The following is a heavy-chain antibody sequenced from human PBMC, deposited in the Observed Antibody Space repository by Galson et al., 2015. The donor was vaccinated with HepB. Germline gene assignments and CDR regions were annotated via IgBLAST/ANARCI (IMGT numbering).Heavy chain of an antibody. Sequence: SLRLSCAASGFTVSSNYMNWVRQAPGKGLEWVSIIYSGVGGSNTYYADSVKGRFTISRDNSKNTLYLQMNNLRAEDTAVYYCARGYSDSSGYYCLDYWGQGTLVTVSS. D-gene: IGHD3-22*01. V-gene: IGHV3-66*01. CDR1: GFTVSSNY. J-gene: IGHJ4*02. CDR3: ARGYSDSSGYYCLDY. CDR2: IYSGVGGSNT.